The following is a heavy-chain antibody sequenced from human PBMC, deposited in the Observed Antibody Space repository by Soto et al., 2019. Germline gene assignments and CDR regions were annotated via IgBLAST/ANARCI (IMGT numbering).Heavy chain of an antibody. Sequence: QVQLQESGPGLVKPSGTLSLTCAVSGGSISSSNWWSWVRQPPGKGLEWIGEIYHSGSTNYNPSLMSRVTISVDKTKNQFSLKLSSVTAADTAVYYCARDSYDSSGYSHTLDAFDIWGQGTMVTVSS. D-gene: IGHD3-22*01. J-gene: IGHJ3*02. CDR2: IYHSGST. CDR1: GGSISSSNW. V-gene: IGHV4-4*02. CDR3: ARDSYDSSGYSHTLDAFDI.